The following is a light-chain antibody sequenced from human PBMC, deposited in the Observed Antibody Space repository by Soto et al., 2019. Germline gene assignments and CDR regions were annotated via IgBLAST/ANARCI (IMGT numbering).Light chain of an antibody. V-gene: IGLV2-8*01. CDR1: SSDVVAFNY. J-gene: IGLJ3*02. CDR3: SSYAGNNDGV. CDR2: EVT. Sequence: QSAMTQPPSASGSPGQSVTISCTGTSSDVVAFNYVSWYQQHPGKAPRLIIYEVTKRPSGVPDRFSGSKSGNTASLTVSGLQTEDEADYYCSSYAGNNDGVFGGGTKVTVL.